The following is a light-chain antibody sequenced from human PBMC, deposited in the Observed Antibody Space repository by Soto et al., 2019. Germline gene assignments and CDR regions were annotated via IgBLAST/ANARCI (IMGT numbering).Light chain of an antibody. Sequence: IVLTQSPGTLSLSPGKRATLSCRASQSVSSSYLAWYQQKPGQAPRLLIYGASSRATGIPDRFSGSGSGTDFTLTISRLEPEDFAVYYCQQYGSSFGPGTKVDIK. V-gene: IGKV3-20*01. CDR2: GAS. CDR3: QQYGSS. J-gene: IGKJ3*01. CDR1: QSVSSSY.